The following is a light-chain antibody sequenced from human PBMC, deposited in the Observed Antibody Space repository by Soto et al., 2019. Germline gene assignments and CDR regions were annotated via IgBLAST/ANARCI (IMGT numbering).Light chain of an antibody. J-gene: IGKJ4*01. CDR3: QQYGDSRQVT. V-gene: IGKV3-20*01. CDR2: DAS. CDR1: QRVSANY. Sequence: ETVLTQSPGTLSLSPGETATLSCRASQRVSANYLAWYQHKPGQAPRLLIYDASTRATGTPDRFSGSGSGTDFTLTIRRLEPEDFALYYCQQYGDSRQVTFGGGTQVEIK.